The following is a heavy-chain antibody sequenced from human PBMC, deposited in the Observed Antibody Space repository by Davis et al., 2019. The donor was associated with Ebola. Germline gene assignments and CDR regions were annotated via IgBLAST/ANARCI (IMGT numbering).Heavy chain of an antibody. V-gene: IGHV4-34*01. CDR1: GGSFSGYY. Sequence: MPSETLSLTCAVYGGSFSGYYWSWIRQPPGKGLEWIGEINHSGSTNYNPSLKSRVTISVDTSKNQFSLKLSSVTAADTAVYYCAREVTGTPFSFDYWGQGTTVTVSS. CDR3: AREVTGTPFSFDY. J-gene: IGHJ4*03. D-gene: IGHD1-7*01. CDR2: INHSGST.